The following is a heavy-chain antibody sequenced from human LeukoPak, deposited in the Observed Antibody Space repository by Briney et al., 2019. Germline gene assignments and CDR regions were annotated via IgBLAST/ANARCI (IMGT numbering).Heavy chain of an antibody. CDR3: VKDNPVLDQ. V-gene: IGHV3-21*01. CDR2: ITTSSSYT. Sequence: GGSLRLSCEAFGFSFSSYNMDWVRQTPGKGLEWISSITTSSSYTFYADSVKGRFTISRDNARNSLYLQMNSLTAEDTAVYYCVKDNPVLDQWGQGTLVTVSS. CDR1: GFSFSSYN. J-gene: IGHJ4*02. D-gene: IGHD1-14*01.